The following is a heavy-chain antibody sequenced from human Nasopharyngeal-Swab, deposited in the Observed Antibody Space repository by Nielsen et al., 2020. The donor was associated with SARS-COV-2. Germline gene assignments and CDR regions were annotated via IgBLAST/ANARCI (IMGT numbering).Heavy chain of an antibody. J-gene: IGHJ4*02. Sequence: WIRQPPVTGLEWIGEINHSGSTNYNPSLKSRVTISVDTSKNQFSLKLSSVTAADTAVYYCARGQGPRHYYDSSGYYYDVLGRGYYFDYWGQGTLVTVSS. D-gene: IGHD3-22*01. CDR2: INHSGST. V-gene: IGHV4-34*01. CDR3: ARGQGPRHYYDSSGYYYDVLGRGYYFDY.